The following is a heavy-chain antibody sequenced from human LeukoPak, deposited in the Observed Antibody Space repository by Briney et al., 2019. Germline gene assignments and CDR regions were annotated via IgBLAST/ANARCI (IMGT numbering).Heavy chain of an antibody. D-gene: IGHD1-26*01. CDR1: GFIFRTNY. CDR3: AKAASPTTRYFDY. J-gene: IGHJ4*02. V-gene: IGHV3-23*01. Sequence: GGSLRLSCAASGFIFRTNYMTWVRQAPGKGLEWVSAISGSGGSTYYADSVKGRFTISRDNSKNTLYLQMNSLRAEDTAVYYCAKAASPTTRYFDYWGQGTLVTVSS. CDR2: ISGSGGST.